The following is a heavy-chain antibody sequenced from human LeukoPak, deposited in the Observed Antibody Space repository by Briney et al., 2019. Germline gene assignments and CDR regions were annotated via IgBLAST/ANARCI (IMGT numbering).Heavy chain of an antibody. CDR3: AREVCGGDCYAHGFFDY. J-gene: IGHJ4*03. D-gene: IGHD2-21*02. V-gene: IGHV3-30*01. CDR2: ISYDGSNK. Sequence: GGSLRLSCAASGFTFSSYAMHWVRQAPGKGLEWVAVISYDGSNKYYADSVKGRFTISRDNSKNTLYLQMNSLRAEDTAVYYCAREVCGGDCYAHGFFDYWGKGTTVTVSS. CDR1: GFTFSSYA.